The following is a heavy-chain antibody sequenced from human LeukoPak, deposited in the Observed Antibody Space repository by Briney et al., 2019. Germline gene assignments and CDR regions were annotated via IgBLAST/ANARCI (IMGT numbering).Heavy chain of an antibody. V-gene: IGHV3-21*06. J-gene: IGHJ6*03. CDR3: ARAAFRRGEVLWNYYMDV. Sequence: GGSLRLSCAASGFTFSSYSMNWVRQAPGKGLEWVSFISGGSSYIYYGDSVKGRLTISRDNAKNSLYLQMNSLRAEDTAVYYCARAAFRRGEVLWNYYMDVWGKGTTVTVSS. CDR1: GFTFSSYS. D-gene: IGHD1-26*01. CDR2: ISGGSSYI.